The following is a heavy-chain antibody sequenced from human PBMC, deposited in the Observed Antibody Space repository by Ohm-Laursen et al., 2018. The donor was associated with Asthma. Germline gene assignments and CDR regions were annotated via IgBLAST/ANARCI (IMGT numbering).Heavy chain of an antibody. V-gene: IGHV3-30-3*01. CDR1: GFTFRSYA. CDR3: AREGDIGGATPPYHFGMDV. Sequence: SLRLSCAASGFTFRSYAMHWVRQAPGKGLEWVAVGGSYYDGGLKYYADSVKGRFTISRDSSKNTLSLQMNSLRADDTALYFCAREGDIGGATPPYHFGMDVWGQGTTVTVSS. J-gene: IGHJ6*02. CDR2: GGSYYDGGLK. D-gene: IGHD5-12*01.